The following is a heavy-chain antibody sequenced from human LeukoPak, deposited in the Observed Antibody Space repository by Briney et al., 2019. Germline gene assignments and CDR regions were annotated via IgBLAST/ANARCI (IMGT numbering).Heavy chain of an antibody. D-gene: IGHD3-22*01. Sequence: SETLSLTCAVSGGSISSGGFSWSWIRQPPGKGLEWIGYIYHSGSAYYNPSLESRVAISVDRSKNEYFLKVKSVTAADTAVYYCARTAYDSSGYYPDWGQGTPVIVSS. CDR1: GGSISSGGFS. CDR2: IYHSGSA. V-gene: IGHV4-30-2*01. J-gene: IGHJ4*02. CDR3: ARTAYDSSGYYPD.